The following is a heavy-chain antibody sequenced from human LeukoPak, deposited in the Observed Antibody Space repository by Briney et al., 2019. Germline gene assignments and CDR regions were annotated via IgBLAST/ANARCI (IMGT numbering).Heavy chain of an antibody. CDR1: GDSISSYY. CDR3: ARESAVVPAAVYFDY. Sequence: PSETPSLTCTVSGDSISSYYWSWIRQPPGKGLEWIGYIYYSGSTKYNPSLKSRVTISVDTSKNQFSLKLSSVTAADTAVYYCARESAVVPAAVYFDYWGQGTLVTVSS. CDR2: IYYSGST. V-gene: IGHV4-59*12. D-gene: IGHD2-2*01. J-gene: IGHJ4*02.